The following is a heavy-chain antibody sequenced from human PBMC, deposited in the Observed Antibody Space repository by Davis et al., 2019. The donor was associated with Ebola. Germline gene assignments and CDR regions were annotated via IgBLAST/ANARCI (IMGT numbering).Heavy chain of an antibody. CDR1: GFTFSGSA. CDR3: ARDADEYQLLYGVDY. V-gene: IGHV3-73*01. J-gene: IGHJ4*02. Sequence: GESLKISCAASGFTFSGSAMHWVRQASGKGLEWVGRIRSKANSYATAYAASVKGRFTISRDDSKNTAYLQMNSLRAEDTAVYYCARDADEYQLLYGVDYWGQGTLVTVSS. D-gene: IGHD2-2*02. CDR2: IRSKANSYAT.